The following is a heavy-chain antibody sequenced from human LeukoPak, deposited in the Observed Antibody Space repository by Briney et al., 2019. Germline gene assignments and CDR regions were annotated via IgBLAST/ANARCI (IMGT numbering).Heavy chain of an antibody. CDR1: GGTFSSYA. CDR2: IIPIFGTA. V-gene: IGHV1-69*13. Sequence: GASVTVSCKASGGTFSSYAISWVRQAPGQGLEWMGGIIPIFGTANYAQKFQGRVTITADESTSTAYMELSSLRSEDTAAYYCARDLFPDPPLGPSAENYWGQGTLVTVSS. CDR3: ARDLFPDPPLGPSAENY. D-gene: IGHD3-16*01. J-gene: IGHJ4*02.